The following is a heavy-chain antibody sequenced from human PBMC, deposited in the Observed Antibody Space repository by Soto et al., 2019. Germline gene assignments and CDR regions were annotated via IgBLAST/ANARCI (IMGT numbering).Heavy chain of an antibody. J-gene: IGHJ6*02. D-gene: IGHD3-10*01. Sequence: QVQLVQSGAEVKKPGASVKVSCKASGYTFTSYAMHWVRQAPGQRLEWMGWINAGNGNTKYSQKFQGRVTITRDTSASKAYMELSSLRSEDTAVYYCARDDGLWFGTYYYYYGMDVWGQGTTVTVSS. CDR2: INAGNGNT. CDR3: ARDDGLWFGTYYYYYGMDV. V-gene: IGHV1-3*01. CDR1: GYTFTSYA.